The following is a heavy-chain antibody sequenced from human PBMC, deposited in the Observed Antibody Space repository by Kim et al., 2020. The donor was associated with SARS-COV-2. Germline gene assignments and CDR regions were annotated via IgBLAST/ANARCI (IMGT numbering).Heavy chain of an antibody. D-gene: IGHD4-17*01. Sequence: GGSLRLSCAASGFTFSSYSMNWVRQAPGKGLEWVSYISSSSSTIYYADSVKGRFTISRDNAKNSLYLQMNSLRDEDTAVYYCARERGGATVTPTLIDYWGQGTLVTVSS. V-gene: IGHV3-48*02. CDR2: ISSSSSTI. J-gene: IGHJ4*02. CDR1: GFTFSSYS. CDR3: ARERGGATVTPTLIDY.